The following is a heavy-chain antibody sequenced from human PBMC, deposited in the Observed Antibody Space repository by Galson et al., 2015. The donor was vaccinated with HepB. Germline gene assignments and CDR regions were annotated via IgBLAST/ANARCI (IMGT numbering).Heavy chain of an antibody. CDR1: GFSFNDHY. V-gene: IGHV3-72*01. J-gene: IGHJ4*02. Sequence: SLRLSCAVSGFSFNDHYVDWVRQAPGKGLEWVGRSRNRARGYSPAYAVYVRGRFTVSRDDSKNSVFMQMNRLRSEDTAVYYCARSEVTTVVTDFDSWGQGTLVTVSP. D-gene: IGHD4-23*01. CDR2: SRNRARGYSP. CDR3: ARSEVTTVVTDFDS.